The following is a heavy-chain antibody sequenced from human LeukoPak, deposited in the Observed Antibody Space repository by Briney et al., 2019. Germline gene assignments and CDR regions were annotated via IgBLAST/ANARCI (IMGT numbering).Heavy chain of an antibody. V-gene: IGHV3-11*01. CDR3: ARASDYYDSSGTNYYYYYMDV. D-gene: IGHD3-22*01. Sequence: GGSLRLSCATPGFTFSDYYMTWIRQAQGRGLEWLSYISRSGSTIYYADSVKGRFTISRDNAKNSLYLQMDSLRADDTAVYYCARASDYYDSSGTNYYYYYMDVWGNGTTVTVSS. CDR2: ISRSGSTI. CDR1: GFTFSDYY. J-gene: IGHJ6*03.